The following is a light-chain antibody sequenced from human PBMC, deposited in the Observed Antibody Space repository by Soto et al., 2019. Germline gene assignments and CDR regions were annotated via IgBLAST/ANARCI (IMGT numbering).Light chain of an antibody. CDR2: EVS. Sequence: QSALTQPRAVSGSRGQSVTISCTGTSSDVGAYNYVSWYQQHPGKAPKVMIYEVSKRPSGVPDRFSGSKSGNTASLTISGLQADDEADYYCCSYAGSYVFGTGTKVTVL. J-gene: IGLJ1*01. CDR1: SSDVGAYNY. V-gene: IGLV2-11*01. CDR3: CSYAGSYV.